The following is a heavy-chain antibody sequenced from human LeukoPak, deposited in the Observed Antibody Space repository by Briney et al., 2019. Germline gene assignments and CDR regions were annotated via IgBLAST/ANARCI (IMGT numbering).Heavy chain of an antibody. Sequence: GGSLRLSCAASGFTFSSYSMSWVRQAPGKGLEWVSAISGSGGSTYYADSVKGRFTISRDNSKNTLYLQMNSLRAEDTAVYYCAKSSDYGDSSDWYFDLWGRGTLVTVSS. J-gene: IGHJ2*01. CDR2: ISGSGGST. CDR3: AKSSDYGDSSDWYFDL. CDR1: GFTFSSYS. D-gene: IGHD4-17*01. V-gene: IGHV3-23*01.